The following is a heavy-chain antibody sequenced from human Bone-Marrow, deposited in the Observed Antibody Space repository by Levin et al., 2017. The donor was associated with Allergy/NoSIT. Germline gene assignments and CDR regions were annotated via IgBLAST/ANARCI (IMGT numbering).Heavy chain of an antibody. CDR2: ISRSGGRT. Sequence: GESLKISCAASGFTFSSYAMNWVRQAPGMGLEWVSTISRSGGRTYYVDSVKGRFTISRDNPKNSLYLQMNTLRVEDTAIYYCARALEIPDSFDIWGQGTMVTVSS. CDR3: ARALEIPDSFDI. D-gene: IGHD1-14*01. J-gene: IGHJ3*02. V-gene: IGHV3-23*01. CDR1: GFTFSSYA.